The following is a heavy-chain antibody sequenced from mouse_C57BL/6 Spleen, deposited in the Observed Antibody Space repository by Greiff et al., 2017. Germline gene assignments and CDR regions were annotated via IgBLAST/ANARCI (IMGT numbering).Heavy chain of an antibody. Sequence: VQLQQSGAELVRPGASVKLSCTASGFNIKDDYMHWVKQRPEQGLEWIGWIDPENGDTEYASKFQGKATITADTSSNTAYLQLSSLTSEDTAVYYCTPSTARGAYWGQGTLVTVSA. D-gene: IGHD2-1*01. J-gene: IGHJ3*01. CDR2: IDPENGDT. CDR1: GFNIKDDY. CDR3: TPSTARGAY. V-gene: IGHV14-4*01.